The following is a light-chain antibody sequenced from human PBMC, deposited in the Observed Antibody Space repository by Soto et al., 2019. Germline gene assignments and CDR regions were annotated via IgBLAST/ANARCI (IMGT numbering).Light chain of an antibody. CDR2: DAS. CDR3: QQYNSPTT. V-gene: IGKV1-5*01. J-gene: IGKJ3*01. CDR1: QSISSW. Sequence: DIQMTQSPSTLSASVGDRVTITCRASQSISSWLAWYQQKPGKAPKLLIYDASSLESGVPSRFSGSGSGTEFPLTISSLQPDDFATYYCQQYNSPTTVDPGTKVDIK.